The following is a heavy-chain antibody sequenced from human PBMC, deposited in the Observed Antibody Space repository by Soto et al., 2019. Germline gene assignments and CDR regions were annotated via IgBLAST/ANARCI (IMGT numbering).Heavy chain of an antibody. CDR1: GYSFTSYW. Sequence: PGESLKISCKGSGYSFTSYWISWVRQMPGKGLEWMGRIDPSDSYTNYSPSFQGHVTISADKSISTAYLQWSSLKASDTAMYYCARGTYYYDRSGERWGQGTLVTVSS. D-gene: IGHD3-22*01. J-gene: IGHJ4*02. CDR2: IDPSDSYT. CDR3: ARGTYYYDRSGER. V-gene: IGHV5-10-1*01.